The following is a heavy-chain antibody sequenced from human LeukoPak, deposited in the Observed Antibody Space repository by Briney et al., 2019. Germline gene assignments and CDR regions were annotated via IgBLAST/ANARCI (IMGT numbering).Heavy chain of an antibody. CDR1: GYSFTNYW. Sequence: GESLKISCKGSGYSFTNYWIGWVRQMPGKGLEVMGIIYPADSDTRYSPSFQGQVTISVDKTTSTAYLQWSSLKASDTAMYYCARRIPLSGYMDYWGQGTLVSVPS. CDR2: IYPADSDT. J-gene: IGHJ4*02. V-gene: IGHV5-51*01. CDR3: ARRIPLSGYMDY. D-gene: IGHD3-22*01.